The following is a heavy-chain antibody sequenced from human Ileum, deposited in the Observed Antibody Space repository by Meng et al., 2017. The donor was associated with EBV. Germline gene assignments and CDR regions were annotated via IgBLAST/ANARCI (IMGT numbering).Heavy chain of an antibody. CDR3: AINAEGAGAKGY. V-gene: IGHV4-30-4*01. CDR2: HSGCP. CDR1: GWPIRSVAYH. J-gene: IGHJ4*02. Sequence: QLHLPYSGPVLVKPSSTLSRIRAVSGWPIRSVAYHWSWIRQPPGKVLEWSGHSGCPSYHPFLRSRLTISVAPSKNQLSLRLDSATAADTAVYYCAINAEGAGAKGYWGQGTLVTVSS. D-gene: IGHD4/OR15-4a*01.